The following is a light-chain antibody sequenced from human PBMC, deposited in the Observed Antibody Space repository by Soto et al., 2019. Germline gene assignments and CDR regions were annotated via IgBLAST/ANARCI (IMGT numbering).Light chain of an antibody. CDR1: SSDVGGYNY. V-gene: IGLV2-8*01. J-gene: IGLJ2*01. Sequence: QSALTQPPSASGSPGQSVTISCTGISSDVGGYNYVSWYQQHPGKAPKVMIYDVNKRPSGVPDRFSGSKSGNTASLTVSGLQAEDEGDYYCSSHAGGQNVVFGGGTKLTVL. CDR2: DVN. CDR3: SSHAGGQNVV.